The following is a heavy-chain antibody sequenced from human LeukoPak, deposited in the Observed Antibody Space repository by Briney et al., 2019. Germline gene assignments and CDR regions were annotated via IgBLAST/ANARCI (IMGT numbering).Heavy chain of an antibody. CDR2: NIPIFGTA. CDR1: GGTFSSYA. Sequence: ASVKVSCKASGGTFSSYAISWVRQAPGQGLEWMGGNIPIFGTANYAQKFQGRVTITADESTSTAYMELSSLRSEDTAVYYCARVGGDFWSGYYDYWGQGTLVTVSS. J-gene: IGHJ4*02. D-gene: IGHD3-3*01. CDR3: ARVGGDFWSGYYDY. V-gene: IGHV1-69*13.